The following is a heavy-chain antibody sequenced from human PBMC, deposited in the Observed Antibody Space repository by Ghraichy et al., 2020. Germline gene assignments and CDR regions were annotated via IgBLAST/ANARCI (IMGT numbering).Heavy chain of an antibody. CDR1: GYTFTGYY. CDR2: INPNSGDT. Sequence: ASVKVSCKASGYTFTGYYMHWVRQAPGQGLEWMGWINPNSGDTNHAQKFQGRVTMTRDTSISTVYMELTRLRSDDAAVYYCARDVEGVGATDWGQGTLVTVSS. V-gene: IGHV1-2*02. D-gene: IGHD1-26*01. CDR3: ARDVEGVGATD. J-gene: IGHJ4*02.